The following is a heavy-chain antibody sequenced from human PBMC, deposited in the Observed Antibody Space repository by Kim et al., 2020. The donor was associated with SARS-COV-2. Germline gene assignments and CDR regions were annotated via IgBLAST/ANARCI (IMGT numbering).Heavy chain of an antibody. CDR3: ARGPPYYYGSGSYYKTAGYYYYGMDV. D-gene: IGHD3-10*01. Sequence: ASVKVSCKASGYTFTSYYMHWVRQAPGQGLEWMGIINPSGGSTSYAQKFQGRVTMTRDTSTSTVYMELSSLRSEDTAVYYCARGPPYYYGSGSYYKTAGYYYYGMDVWGQGTTVTVSS. J-gene: IGHJ6*02. CDR2: INPSGGST. CDR1: GYTFTSYY. V-gene: IGHV1-46*01.